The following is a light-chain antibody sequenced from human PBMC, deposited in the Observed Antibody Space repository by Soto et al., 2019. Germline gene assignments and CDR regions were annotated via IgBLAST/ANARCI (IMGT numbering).Light chain of an antibody. CDR2: GAS. J-gene: IGKJ3*01. CDR3: QQYKNWPHFT. V-gene: IGKV3-15*01. CDR1: QSVSTK. Sequence: EIVMTQSPATLSVSPGERATLSCRASQSVSTKLAWYRHKPGQAPRLLIYGASTRATGIPARFSGSGSGTEFTLTINSLPSEDFAVYYCQQYKNWPHFTFGPGTTVDIK.